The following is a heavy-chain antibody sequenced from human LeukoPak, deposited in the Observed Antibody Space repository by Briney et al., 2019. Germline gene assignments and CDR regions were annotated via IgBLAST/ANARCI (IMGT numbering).Heavy chain of an antibody. CDR3: ARGNHDSTLSNWFDP. D-gene: IGHD3-22*01. V-gene: IGHV4-59*01. CDR1: GGSISSYY. Sequence: SETLSLTCTVSGGSISSYYWSWIRQPPGKGLEWIGYIYYSGSTNYNPSLKSRVTISVDTSKNQFSLKLSSVTAADTAVYYCARGNHDSTLSNWFDPWGQGTLVTVSS. J-gene: IGHJ5*02. CDR2: IYYSGST.